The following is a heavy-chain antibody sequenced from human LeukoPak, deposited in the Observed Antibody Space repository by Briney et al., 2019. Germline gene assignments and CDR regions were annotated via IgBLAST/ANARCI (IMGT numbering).Heavy chain of an antibody. D-gene: IGHD6-13*01. J-gene: IGHJ4*02. CDR2: INPNSGGT. CDR3: ARDFLPVLLCERFRSSCRRIFYFDY. Sequence: ASVKVSCKASGYTFTGYYMHWVRQAPGQGLEWMGWINPNSGGTNYAQKFQGRVTMTRDTSISTVYMELSRLRSDDTAVYHCARDFLPVLLCERFRSSCRRIFYFDYWGQGTLVTVSS. V-gene: IGHV1-2*02. CDR1: GYTFTGYY.